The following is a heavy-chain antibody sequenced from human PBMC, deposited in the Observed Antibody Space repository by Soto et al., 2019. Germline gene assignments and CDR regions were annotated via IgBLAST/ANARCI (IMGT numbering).Heavy chain of an antibody. CDR2: IKQDGSEK. J-gene: IGHJ4*02. D-gene: IGHD1-20*01. V-gene: IGHV3-7*03. Sequence: GGSLRVSCAASGFTFSSFWMSWVRQAPGKGLEWVANIKQDGSEKYYVDSVKGRLTITRDNAKNSLYLQMNSLRAEDTAVYYCARSRYNWNDGNFDYWGQGTLVAVTS. CDR3: ARSRYNWNDGNFDY. CDR1: GFTFSSFW.